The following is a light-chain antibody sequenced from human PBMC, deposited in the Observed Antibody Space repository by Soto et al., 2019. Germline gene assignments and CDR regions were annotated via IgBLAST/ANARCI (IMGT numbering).Light chain of an antibody. CDR1: SNDVGYYNY. J-gene: IGLJ2*01. CDR3: SSYTTSSTVI. Sequence: QSALTQPASVSGSPGQSITISCTGTSNDVGYYNYVSWYQQHPGKAPKLMIYDVNNRPSGVSNRFSGSKSGNTASLTISGLQAEDESDYYCSSYTTSSTVIFGGGTQLTVL. CDR2: DVN. V-gene: IGLV2-14*01.